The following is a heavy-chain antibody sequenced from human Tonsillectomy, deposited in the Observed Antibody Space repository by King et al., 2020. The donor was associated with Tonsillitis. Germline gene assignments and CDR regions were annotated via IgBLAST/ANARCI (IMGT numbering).Heavy chain of an antibody. CDR1: GFMFSNYG. CDR2: IRYDESKK. J-gene: IGHJ6*02. CDR3: AKVVGLWFGELPYGMDV. Sequence: VQLVESGGGVVQPGGSLRLSCAASGFMFSNYGMHWVRQAPGTGLEWVTYIRYDESKKYYADSVKGRFTISRDNSKNILYLQMNSLRTDDTAVYYCAKVVGLWFGELPYGMDVWGQGTTVTVSS. V-gene: IGHV3-30*02. D-gene: IGHD3-10*01.